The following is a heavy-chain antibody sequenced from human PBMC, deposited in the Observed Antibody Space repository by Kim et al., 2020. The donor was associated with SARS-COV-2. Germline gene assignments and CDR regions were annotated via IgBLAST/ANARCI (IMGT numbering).Heavy chain of an antibody. J-gene: IGHJ6*02. V-gene: IGHV3-9*01. CDR1: GFTFDDYA. D-gene: IGHD6-19*01. Sequence: GGSLRLSCAASGFTFDDYAMHWVRQAPGKGLEWVSGISWTSGSIGYADSVKGRFTISRDNAKNSLYLQMNSLREEDTAMYYCAKVVAGGGYYYYGVDLWGQGTTVTVSS. CDR3: AKVVAGGGYYYYGVDL. CDR2: ISWTSGSI.